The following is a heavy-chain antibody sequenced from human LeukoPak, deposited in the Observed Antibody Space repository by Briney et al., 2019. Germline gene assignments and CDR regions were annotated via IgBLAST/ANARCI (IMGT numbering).Heavy chain of an antibody. CDR1: GYTLTELS. V-gene: IGHV1-24*01. Sequence: GPSVKVSCKVSGYTLTELSMHWVRQAPGKGLEWMGGFEPKNGEPIYAQNFQGRVTMTEDTSTDTAYMELSSLRSEDTAVYYCATEYCSGGSCYSSEYFQHWGQGTLVTVCS. CDR2: FEPKNGEP. J-gene: IGHJ1*01. D-gene: IGHD2-15*01. CDR3: ATEYCSGGSCYSSEYFQH.